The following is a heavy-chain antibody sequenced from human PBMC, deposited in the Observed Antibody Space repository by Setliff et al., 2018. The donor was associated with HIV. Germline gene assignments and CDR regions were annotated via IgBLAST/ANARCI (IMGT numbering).Heavy chain of an antibody. V-gene: IGHV1-46*03. D-gene: IGHD3-22*01. J-gene: IGHJ4*02. CDR2: INPSGGST. CDR1: GYTFTSYY. CDR3: ARVRSSKYYYDSPVTLPDF. Sequence: ASVKVSCKASGYTFTSYYMHWVRQAPGQGLEWMGIINPSGGSTSYAQKFQGRVTMTRDTSTSTVYMELSSLRSEDTAVYYCARVRSSKYYYDSPVTLPDFWGQGTPVTVSS.